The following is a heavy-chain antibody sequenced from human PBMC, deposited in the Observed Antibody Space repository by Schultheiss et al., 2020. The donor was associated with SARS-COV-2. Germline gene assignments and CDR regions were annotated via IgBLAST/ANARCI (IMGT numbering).Heavy chain of an antibody. CDR3: ARTPIFGVVITVRGAFDI. Sequence: SETLSLTCTVSGGSISSSSYYWGWIRQPPGKGLEWIGSIYYSGSTNYNPSLKSRVTISVDTSKNQFSLKLSSVTAADTAVYYCARTPIFGVVITVRGAFDIWGQGTMVTVSS. V-gene: IGHV4-39*07. D-gene: IGHD3-3*01. CDR1: GGSISSSSYY. J-gene: IGHJ3*02. CDR2: IYYSGST.